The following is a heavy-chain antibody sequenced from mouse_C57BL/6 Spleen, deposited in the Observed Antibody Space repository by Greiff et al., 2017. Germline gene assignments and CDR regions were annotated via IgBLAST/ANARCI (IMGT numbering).Heavy chain of an antibody. CDR1: GYTFTSYW. J-gene: IGHJ2*01. V-gene: IGHV1-64*01. CDR3: ARLHYSNSYLDY. D-gene: IGHD2-5*01. Sequence: QVQLQQPGAELVKPGASVKLSCKASGYTFTSYWMHWVKQRPGQGLEWIGMIHPNSGSTNYNEKFKSKATLTVDKSSSTAYMQLSSLTSEDSAVYYCARLHYSNSYLDYWGQGTTLTVSS. CDR2: IHPNSGST.